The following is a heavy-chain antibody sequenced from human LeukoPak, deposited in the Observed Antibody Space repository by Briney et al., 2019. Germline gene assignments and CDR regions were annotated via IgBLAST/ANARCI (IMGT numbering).Heavy chain of an antibody. J-gene: IGHJ3*02. Sequence: GESMQIYRKGSGYSFTSHCIGWVRQMPGKGLEWMGIIYHGDSDTRYSPSFQGPVTISADKSISTAYLQLSSLKASDTATYFCARGPPFDTSGDPGAFDIWGPGTMVTVSS. V-gene: IGHV5-51*01. CDR3: ARGPPFDTSGDPGAFDI. CDR1: GYSFTSHC. D-gene: IGHD3-22*01. CDR2: IYHGDSDT.